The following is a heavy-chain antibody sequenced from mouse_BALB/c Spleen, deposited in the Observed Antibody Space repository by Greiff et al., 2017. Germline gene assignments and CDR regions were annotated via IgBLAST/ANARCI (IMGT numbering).Heavy chain of an antibody. V-gene: IGHV14-4*02. CDR2: IDPENGDT. Sequence: VQLQQSGAELVRSGASVKLSCTASGFNIKDYYMHWVKQRPEQGLEWIGWIDPENGDTEYAPKFQGKATMTADTSSHTAYLQLSSLTSEDTAVYYWNAGWDRCDYWGQGTTLTVSS. CDR1: GFNIKDYY. J-gene: IGHJ2*01. D-gene: IGHD3-3*01. CDR3: NAGWDRCDY.